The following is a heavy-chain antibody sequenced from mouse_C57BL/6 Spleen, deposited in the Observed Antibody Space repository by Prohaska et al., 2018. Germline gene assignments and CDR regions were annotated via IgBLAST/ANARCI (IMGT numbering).Heavy chain of an antibody. V-gene: IGHV1-54*01. D-gene: IGHD3-2*02. Sequence: GQGLEWIGVINPGSGGTNYNEKFKGKATLTADKSSSTAYMQLSSLTSDDSAVYFCASFSSGFFDYWGQGTTLTVSS. J-gene: IGHJ2*01. CDR3: ASFSSGFFDY. CDR2: INPGSGGT.